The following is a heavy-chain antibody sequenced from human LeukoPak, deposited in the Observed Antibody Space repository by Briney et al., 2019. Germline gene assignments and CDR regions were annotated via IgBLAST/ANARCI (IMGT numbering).Heavy chain of an antibody. CDR1: GGSISSGDYY. D-gene: IGHD1-26*01. V-gene: IGHV4-30-4*08. CDR3: ARDRSVGATRGSYYYYMDV. CDR2: IYYSGST. J-gene: IGHJ6*03. Sequence: SETLSLTCTVSGGSISSGDYYWSWIRQPPGKGLEWIGYIYYSGSTYYNSSLKSRVTISVDTSKNQFSLKLSSVTAADTAVYYCARDRSVGATRGSYYYYMDVWGKGTTVTVSS.